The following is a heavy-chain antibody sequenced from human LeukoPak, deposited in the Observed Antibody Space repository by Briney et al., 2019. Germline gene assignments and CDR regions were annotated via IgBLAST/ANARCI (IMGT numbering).Heavy chain of an antibody. J-gene: IGHJ4*02. CDR3: VRDNLENQWLERSY. CDR1: GFTFSLYN. V-gene: IGHV3-48*03. CDR2: ISASETSL. D-gene: IGHD6-19*01. Sequence: GGSLRLSCAASGFTFSLYNMNWVRQAPGKGLEWVSQISASETSLKYADSVRGRFTISRDNVKNSAYLQMNSLRAEDTAIYYCVRDNLENQWLERSYWGQGTLVTVSS.